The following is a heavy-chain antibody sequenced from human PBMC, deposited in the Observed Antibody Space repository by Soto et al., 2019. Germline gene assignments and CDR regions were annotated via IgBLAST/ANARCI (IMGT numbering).Heavy chain of an antibody. D-gene: IGHD6-19*01. CDR2: IDPSDSYT. CDR1: GYSFTNYW. Sequence: PGESLKISCKGSGYSFTNYWISWVRQMPGKGLEWMGRIDPSDSYTNYSPSFQGHVTISADKSISTAYLQWSSLKASDTAMYYCARRDSSGWYTGYWGQGTLVTVSS. CDR3: ARRDSSGWYTGY. V-gene: IGHV5-10-1*01. J-gene: IGHJ4*02.